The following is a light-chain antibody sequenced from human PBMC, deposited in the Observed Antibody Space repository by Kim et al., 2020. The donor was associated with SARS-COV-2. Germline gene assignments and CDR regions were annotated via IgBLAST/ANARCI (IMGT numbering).Light chain of an antibody. CDR3: QQYGSSLTWT. Sequence: PEERATLSCRASQSVSSSYLAWYQQKPGQAPRLLIYGASSRATGIPDRFSGSGSGTDFTLTISRLEPEDFAVYYCQQYGSSLTWTFGQGTKVDIK. CDR2: GAS. J-gene: IGKJ1*01. V-gene: IGKV3-20*01. CDR1: QSVSSSY.